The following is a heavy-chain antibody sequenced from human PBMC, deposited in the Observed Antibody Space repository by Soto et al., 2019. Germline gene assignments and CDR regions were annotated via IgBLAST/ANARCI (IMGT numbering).Heavy chain of an antibody. V-gene: IGHV3-9*01. D-gene: IGHD6-19*01. Sequence: GGSLRLSCAASGFTFDDYAMHWVRQAPGKGLEWVSGISWNSGSIGYADSVKGRFTISRDNAKNSLYLQMNSLRAEDTALYYCAKDLVDGTDYYYGMDVWGQGTTVTVSS. J-gene: IGHJ6*02. CDR3: AKDLVDGTDYYYGMDV. CDR2: ISWNSGSI. CDR1: GFTFDDYA.